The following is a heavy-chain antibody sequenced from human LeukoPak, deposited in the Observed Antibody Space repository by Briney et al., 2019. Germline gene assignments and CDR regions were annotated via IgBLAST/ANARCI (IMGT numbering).Heavy chain of an antibody. CDR2: IFYSGHS. CDR1: GGFNSRYY. Sequence: PSGTLSLACSVSGGFNSRYYWSWVRQPLGKGLEWLGHIFYSGHSNYNASLTSRIRMSVDTSKAQFSLELASVIAADTAVYYCARIDPLGFFDQWGPGILVTVSS. V-gene: IGHV4-59*12. CDR3: ARIDPLGFFDQ. J-gene: IGHJ4*02. D-gene: IGHD6-25*01.